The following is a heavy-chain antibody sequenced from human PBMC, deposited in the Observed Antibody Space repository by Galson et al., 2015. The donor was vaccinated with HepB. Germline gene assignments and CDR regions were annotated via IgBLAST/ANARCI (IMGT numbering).Heavy chain of an antibody. CDR2: TSTTSDNK. D-gene: IGHD1-26*01. Sequence: SLRPPCAASGFTFSSYTMNGVRQAPGRGLEWLSYTSTTSDNKFSADSVKGRFIISRDNAKNLLYLQMNSLRVEDTAVYYCTRIALSGSYWYFDYWGQGSLVTVSS. CDR1: GFTFSSYT. V-gene: IGHV3-48*01. J-gene: IGHJ4*02. CDR3: TRIALSGSYWYFDY.